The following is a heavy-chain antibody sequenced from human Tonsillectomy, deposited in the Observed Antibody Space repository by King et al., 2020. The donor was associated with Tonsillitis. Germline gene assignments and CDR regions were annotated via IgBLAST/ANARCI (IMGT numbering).Heavy chain of an antibody. J-gene: IGHJ4*02. CDR1: GFTFSSYS. Sequence: VQLVESGGGLVQPGGSLRLSCAASGFTFSSYSMHWVRQAPGKGLEWVSYISSCSSTIYYADSVRGRFTISRDNAKNSLYLQMNSLRDEDTAVYYCARDGYDYVWGSYLYYFDYWGQGTLVTVSS. D-gene: IGHD3-16*01. V-gene: IGHV3-48*02. CDR2: ISSCSSTI. CDR3: ARDGYDYVWGSYLYYFDY.